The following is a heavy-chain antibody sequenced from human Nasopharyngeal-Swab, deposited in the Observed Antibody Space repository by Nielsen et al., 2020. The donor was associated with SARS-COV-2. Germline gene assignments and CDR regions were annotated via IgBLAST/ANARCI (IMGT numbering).Heavy chain of an antibody. CDR3: ARSFLLDY. CDR1: GGSTSNYY. CDR2: IYHSGGT. D-gene: IGHD2/OR15-2a*01. V-gene: IGHV4-59*08. J-gene: IGHJ4*02. Sequence: SETLSLTCTVSGGSTSNYYWSWIRQSPGKGLEWIGYIYHSGGTYYNPSLKSRVTISVDTSKNQFSLKLSSVTAADTAVYYCARSFLLDYWGQGTLVTVSS.